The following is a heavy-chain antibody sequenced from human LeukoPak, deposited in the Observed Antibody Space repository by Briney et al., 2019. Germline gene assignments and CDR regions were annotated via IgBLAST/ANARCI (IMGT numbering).Heavy chain of an antibody. V-gene: IGHV1-46*01. CDR3: ARGGLGYCSSTSCSFDY. D-gene: IGHD2-2*01. CDR2: IYPSGGGT. Sequence: ASVKVSCKASGYTFTSYYMHWVRQAPGQGLEWMGIIYPSGGGTSYAQKFQGRVTMTRDTSTSTVYMELSSLRSEDTAVYYCARGGLGYCSSTSCSFDYWGQGTLVTVSS. J-gene: IGHJ4*02. CDR1: GYTFTSYY.